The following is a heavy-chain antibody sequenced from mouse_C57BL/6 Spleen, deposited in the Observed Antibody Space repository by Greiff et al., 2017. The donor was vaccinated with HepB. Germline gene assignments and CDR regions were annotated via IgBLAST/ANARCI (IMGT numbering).Heavy chain of an antibody. CDR2: ISYSGST. Sequence: EVKLEESGPGMVKPSQSLSLTCTVTGYSITSGYDWHWIRHFPGNKLEWMGYISYSGSTNYNPSLKSRISITHDTSKNHFFLKLNSVTTEDTATYYCARGLLRGAMDYWGQGTSVTVSS. D-gene: IGHD1-1*01. J-gene: IGHJ4*01. CDR1: GYSITSGYD. CDR3: ARGLLRGAMDY. V-gene: IGHV3-1*01.